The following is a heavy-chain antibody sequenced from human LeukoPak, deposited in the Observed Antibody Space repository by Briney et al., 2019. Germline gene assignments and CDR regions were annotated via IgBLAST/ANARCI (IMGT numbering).Heavy chain of an antibody. V-gene: IGHV1-18*01. D-gene: IGHD3-9*01. J-gene: IGHJ6*02. CDR2: ISAYNGNT. CDR3: ARDHPLPDLRYFDTYFYGMDV. CDR1: GYTFTSYG. Sequence: WASVKVSCTASGYTFTSYGISWVRQAPGQGLEWMGWISAYNGNTNYAQKLQGRVTMTTDTSTSTAYMELRSLRSDDTAVYYCARDHPLPDLRYFDTYFYGMDVWGQGTTVTVSS.